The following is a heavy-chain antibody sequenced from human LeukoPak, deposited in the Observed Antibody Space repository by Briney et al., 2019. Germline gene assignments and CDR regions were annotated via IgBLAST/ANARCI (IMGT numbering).Heavy chain of an antibody. J-gene: IGHJ5*02. D-gene: IGHD3-16*02. CDR2: ISGSGGST. CDR3: AKDLKNRRSMITFGGVIVNP. V-gene: IGHV3-23*01. CDR1: GFTFSSYA. Sequence: GGSLRLSCAASGFTFSSYAMSWVRQAPGKGLERVSAISGSGGSTYYADSVKGRFTISRDNSKNTLYLQMNSLRAEDTAVYYCAKDLKNRRSMITFGGVIVNPWGQGTLVTVSS.